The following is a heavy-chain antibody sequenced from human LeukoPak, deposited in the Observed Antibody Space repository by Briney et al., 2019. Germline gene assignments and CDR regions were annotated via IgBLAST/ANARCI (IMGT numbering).Heavy chain of an antibody. Sequence: GESLKISCKGSGYSFTSYWISWVRQMPGKGLEWMGRLDPSDSYTNYSPSFQGHVTISADKSISTAYLQWSSLKASDTAMYYCARRVVAGPGDYYGMDVWGKGTTVTVPS. CDR1: GYSFTSYW. J-gene: IGHJ6*04. V-gene: IGHV5-10-1*01. CDR2: LDPSDSYT. CDR3: ARRVVAGPGDYYGMDV. D-gene: IGHD6-19*01.